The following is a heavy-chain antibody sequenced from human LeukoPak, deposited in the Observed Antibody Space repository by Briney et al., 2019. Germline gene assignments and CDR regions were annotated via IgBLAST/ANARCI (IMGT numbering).Heavy chain of an antibody. J-gene: IGHJ4*02. CDR2: IYYSGST. CDR1: GDSIMSENY. V-gene: IGHV4-38-2*02. CDR3: ARAIPAWLYESGAYPVGPFDF. Sequence: SETLSLTCSVSGDSIMSENYWGWIRQPPGKGLEWIGSIYYSGSTYYNPSLKSRVTISGDTSKNQFSLRLTSVTAADTAVYFCARAIPAWLYESGAYPVGPFDFWGQGSLVTVSS. D-gene: IGHD3-22*01.